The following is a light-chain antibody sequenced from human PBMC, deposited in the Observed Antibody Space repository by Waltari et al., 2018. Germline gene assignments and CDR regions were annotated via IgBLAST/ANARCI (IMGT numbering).Light chain of an antibody. CDR3: CSFTGTWV. CDR1: GSDVADSNF. Sequence: QSALTQPRSVSGSPGQSVTISCTATGSDVADSNFVSWYQQHPGEAPKPVIYDVTERPSGVPSRFSGSKSGNSASLTVSGLQAEDEAVYYCCSFTGTWVFGGGTKLTVL. V-gene: IGLV2-11*01. CDR2: DVT. J-gene: IGLJ3*02.